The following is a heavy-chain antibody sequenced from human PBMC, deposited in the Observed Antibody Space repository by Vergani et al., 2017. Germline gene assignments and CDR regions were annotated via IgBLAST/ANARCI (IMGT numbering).Heavy chain of an antibody. V-gene: IGHV4-31*03. CDR2: IYYSGST. CDR3: AIDPDEGGYFDY. J-gene: IGHJ4*02. D-gene: IGHD3-16*01. Sequence: QVQLQESGPGLVKPSQTLSLTCTVSGGSISSGGYYWSWIRQHPGKGLEWIGYIYYSGSTYYNPSLKSRVTISVDTSKNPFSLKLSSVTAADTSVYYCAIDPDEGGYFDYWGQGTLVTVSS. CDR1: GGSISSGGYY.